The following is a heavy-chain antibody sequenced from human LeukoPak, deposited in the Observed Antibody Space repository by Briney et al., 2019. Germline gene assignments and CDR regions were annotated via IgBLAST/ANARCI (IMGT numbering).Heavy chain of an antibody. CDR1: GFSFNNAW. V-gene: IGHV3-15*07. J-gene: IGHJ6*02. Sequence: GSLRLSCAASGFSFNNAWMNWVRQAPGKGLEWVGRIKSKTDGGTTDYAAPVKGRFTISRDNSKNTLYLQMNSLRAEDTAVYYCAREEYSSGWYSSLVYYYYYYGMDVWGQGTTVTVSS. CDR2: IKSKTDGGTT. D-gene: IGHD6-19*01. CDR3: AREEYSSGWYSSLVYYYYYYGMDV.